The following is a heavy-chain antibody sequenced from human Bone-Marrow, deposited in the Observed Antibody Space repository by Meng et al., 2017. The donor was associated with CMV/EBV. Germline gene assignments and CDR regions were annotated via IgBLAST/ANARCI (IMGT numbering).Heavy chain of an antibody. J-gene: IGHJ3*02. V-gene: IGHV1-69*05. Sequence: SLKVSRKASGGTFSSYAISWVRQAPGQGLEWMGGIIPIFGTANYAQKFQGRVTITTDESTSTAYMELSSLTSEDTAVYYCARGKGKLELLDAFDIWGQGTMVTVSS. D-gene: IGHD1-7*01. CDR2: IIPIFGTA. CDR3: ARGKGKLELLDAFDI. CDR1: GGTFSSYA.